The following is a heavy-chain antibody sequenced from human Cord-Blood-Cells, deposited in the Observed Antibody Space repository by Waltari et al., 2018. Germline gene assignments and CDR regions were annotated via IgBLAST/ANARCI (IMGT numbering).Heavy chain of an antibody. CDR2: IYHSGST. D-gene: IGHD1-26*01. CDR1: GYSTSRGYS. V-gene: IGHV4-38-2*02. Sequence: QVQLQESGPGLVKPSETLSLTCAVSGYSTSRGYSWGWIRQPPGKGLEWIGSIYHSGSTYYNPSLKSRVTISVDTSKNQFSLKLSSVTAADTAVYYCARDEIGGSYSGYWGQGTLVTVSS. CDR3: ARDEIGGSYSGY. J-gene: IGHJ4*02.